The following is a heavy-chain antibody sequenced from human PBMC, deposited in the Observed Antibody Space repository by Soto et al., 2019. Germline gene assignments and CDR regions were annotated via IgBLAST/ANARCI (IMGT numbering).Heavy chain of an antibody. Sequence: PSETLSLTCTVSGGSISSSSYYWGWIRQPPGKGLEWIGSIYYSGSTYYNPSLKSRVTISVDTSKNQFSLKLSSVTAADTAVYYCARHAVYRNXDFWSXPTXXDYWGQGTLVTVSS. CDR2: IYYSGST. J-gene: IGHJ4*02. V-gene: IGHV4-39*01. CDR1: GGSISSSSYY. D-gene: IGHD3-3*01. CDR3: ARHAVYRNXDFWSXPTXXDY.